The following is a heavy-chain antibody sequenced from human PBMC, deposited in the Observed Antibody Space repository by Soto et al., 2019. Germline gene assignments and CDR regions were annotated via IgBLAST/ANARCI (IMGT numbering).Heavy chain of an antibody. CDR2: IDPSDSYT. CDR1: GYSFTSYW. Sequence: PGESLKISCKGSGYSFTSYWISWVRQMPGKGLEWMGRIDPSDSYTNYSPSFQGHVTISADKSISTAYLQWSSLKASDTAMYYCARSNLDIVVPAAWYFDLWGRGTLVTVSS. V-gene: IGHV5-10-1*01. J-gene: IGHJ2*01. D-gene: IGHD2-2*01. CDR3: ARSNLDIVVPAAWYFDL.